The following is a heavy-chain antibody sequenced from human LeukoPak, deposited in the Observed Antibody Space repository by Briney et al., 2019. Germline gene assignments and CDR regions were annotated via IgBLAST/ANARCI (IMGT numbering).Heavy chain of an antibody. CDR1: GASISSYY. V-gene: IGHV4-59*01. CDR3: ARVRGYYDSSGYDY. CDR2: IYYSGST. D-gene: IGHD3-22*01. Sequence: RTSETLSLTCTVSGASISSYYWSWIRQPPGKGLEWIGYIYYSGSTNYNPALKSRVTISEDTSKNQISLKLSSMTAADTAVYYCARVRGYYDSSGYDYWGQGTLVTVSS. J-gene: IGHJ4*02.